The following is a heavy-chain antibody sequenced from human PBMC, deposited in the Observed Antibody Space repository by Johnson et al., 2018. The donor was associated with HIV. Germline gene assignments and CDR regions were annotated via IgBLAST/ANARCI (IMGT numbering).Heavy chain of an antibody. D-gene: IGHD6-19*01. V-gene: IGHV3-30*02. CDR2: IRYDGSNK. CDR3: ARAGAVGFDAFDI. Sequence: VQLVESGGGVVQPGGSLRLSCAASGFTFSSYGMHWVRQAPGKGLEWVAFIRYDGSNKYYADSVKGRFTISRDNSKNTLSLQMISLRAEDTAVYYCARAGAVGFDAFDIWGQGTMVTVSS. J-gene: IGHJ3*02. CDR1: GFTFSSYG.